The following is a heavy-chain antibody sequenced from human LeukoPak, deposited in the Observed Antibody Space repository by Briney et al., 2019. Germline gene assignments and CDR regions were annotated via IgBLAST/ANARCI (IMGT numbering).Heavy chain of an antibody. D-gene: IGHD4-17*01. CDR2: ISSSSSLI. CDR3: ARVDYGDYVFDY. J-gene: IGHJ4*02. CDR1: GFTFVSYN. V-gene: IGHV3-21*05. Sequence: PGGSLRLSCAASGFTFVSYNMNWVRQAPGKGLEWVAYISSSSSLIYYAGSVKGRFTVSRDNAKNTLYLQMNSLRAEDTAVYYCARVDYGDYVFDYWGQGTLVTVSS.